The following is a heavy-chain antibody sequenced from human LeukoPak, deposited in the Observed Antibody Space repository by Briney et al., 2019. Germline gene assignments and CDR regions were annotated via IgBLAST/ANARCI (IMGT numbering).Heavy chain of an antibody. CDR2: IKQDGSEK. J-gene: IGHJ4*02. V-gene: IGHV3-7*01. Sequence: PGGSLRLSCAASGGTFSSYWMSWVRQAPGKGLEWVANIKQDGSEKYCVDFLKGGFTISGNNAKNSLYLQMNSLRVEDTAVYYCVRGQWLAVAREVFDYGGQGTLVTVS. CDR1: GGTFSSYW. D-gene: IGHD6-19*01. CDR3: VRGQWLAVAREVFDY.